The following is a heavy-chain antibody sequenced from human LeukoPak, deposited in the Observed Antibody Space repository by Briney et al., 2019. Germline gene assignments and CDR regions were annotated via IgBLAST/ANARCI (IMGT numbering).Heavy chain of an antibody. Sequence: SETLSLTCAVYGGSFSDYHWSWIRQPPGKGLEWIGEINHSGSTNYNPSLKSRVTISVDTSKNQFSLKLSSVTAADTAVYYCARNRVSTSGSGYMDVWGKGTTVTVSS. V-gene: IGHV4-34*01. J-gene: IGHJ6*03. CDR1: GGSFSDYH. D-gene: IGHD2-2*01. CDR3: ARNRVSTSGSGYMDV. CDR2: INHSGST.